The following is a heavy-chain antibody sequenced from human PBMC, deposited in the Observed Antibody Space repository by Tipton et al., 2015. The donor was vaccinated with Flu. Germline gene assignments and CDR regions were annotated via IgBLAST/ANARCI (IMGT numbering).Heavy chain of an antibody. CDR3: VREGGYDSNANYHPFFDS. D-gene: IGHD3-22*01. J-gene: IGHJ4*02. Sequence: GLVKPSETLSLTCSVSGGSISSDYWSWIRQPPGKGLEWIAYIHHSGSSNSNPSLKSRVTISLDASKNQFSLKLTSVTAADTAVYFCVREGGYDSNANYHPFFDSWGQGKLVAVSS. CDR1: GGSISSDY. CDR2: IHHSGSS. V-gene: IGHV4-59*01.